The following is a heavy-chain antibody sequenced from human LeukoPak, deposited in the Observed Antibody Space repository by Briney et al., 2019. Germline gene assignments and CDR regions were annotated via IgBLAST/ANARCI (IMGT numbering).Heavy chain of an antibody. CDR1: GYTFTGYY. D-gene: IGHD7-27*01. Sequence: ASVKVSCKASGYTFTGYYMHWVRQAPGQGLEWMGRINPNSGGTNYAQKFQGRVTMTRDTSISTAYMELSRLRSDDTAVYYCASVKSWGSNYFDYWGQGTLVTVSS. V-gene: IGHV1-2*06. CDR2: INPNSGGT. J-gene: IGHJ4*02. CDR3: ASVKSWGSNYFDY.